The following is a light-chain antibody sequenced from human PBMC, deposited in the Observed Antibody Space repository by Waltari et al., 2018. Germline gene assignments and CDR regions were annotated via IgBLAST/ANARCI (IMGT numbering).Light chain of an antibody. J-gene: IGKJ1*01. Sequence: EVVMTQSPATLSVSPGVRATLSCRASQSVSSNLAWYQHKPGQAPRLLIYGASTRATGIPARFSGSGSGTEFTLTISSLQSEDFAAYYCQQYNNWPPWTFGPGTTVEIK. CDR2: GAS. CDR3: QQYNNWPPWT. V-gene: IGKV3-15*01. CDR1: QSVSSN.